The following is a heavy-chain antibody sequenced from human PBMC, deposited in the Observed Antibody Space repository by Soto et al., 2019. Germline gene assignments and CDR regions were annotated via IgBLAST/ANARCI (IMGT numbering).Heavy chain of an antibody. CDR1: GVSISSGGYY. J-gene: IGHJ6*02. V-gene: IGHV4-31*03. Sequence: QVQLQESGPGLVKPSQTLSLTCTVSGVSISSGGYYWSWIRQHPGKGLEWIGYIYYSGSTYYNPALKSRGTISVDPSKNQFSLKLSSVTAADTAVYYCAREPDMVRGVRRVDVWGQGTTVTVSS. CDR2: IYYSGST. D-gene: IGHD3-10*01. CDR3: AREPDMVRGVRRVDV.